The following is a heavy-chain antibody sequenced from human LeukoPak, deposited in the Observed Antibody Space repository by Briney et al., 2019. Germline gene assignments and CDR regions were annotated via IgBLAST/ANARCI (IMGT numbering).Heavy chain of an antibody. CDR2: TIPFLGAV. J-gene: IGHJ5*02. CDR1: GATLNIGHA. D-gene: IGHD5-12*01. V-gene: IGHV1-69*04. CDR3: SPCGHAYDWFGP. Sequence: SVKISCKAFGATLNIGHAFNWARQAPGQGLQWMDRTIPFLGAVTYAQNFQGRVSFTADKTTSTLYMQLNSLRPDDTAIYYCSPCGHAYDWFGPWGQGTLVTVSS.